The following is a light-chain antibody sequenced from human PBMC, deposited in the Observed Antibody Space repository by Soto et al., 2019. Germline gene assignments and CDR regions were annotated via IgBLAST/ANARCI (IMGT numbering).Light chain of an antibody. Sequence: QSALTQPASVSGSPGQSITISCTGTSSDVGGYNFVSWYQQYPGKAPKLIIYEVTNRPSGVSHRFSGSKSANTASLTISGLQAEDEADYYCSSYTSSYTRVFGTGTKVTVL. J-gene: IGLJ1*01. CDR2: EVT. CDR1: SSDVGGYNF. V-gene: IGLV2-14*01. CDR3: SSYTSSYTRV.